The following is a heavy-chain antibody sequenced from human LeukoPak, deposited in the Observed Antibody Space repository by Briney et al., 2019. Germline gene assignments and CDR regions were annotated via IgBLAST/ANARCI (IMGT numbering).Heavy chain of an antibody. J-gene: IGHJ4*02. D-gene: IGHD1-7*01. CDR2: IIPILGTA. V-gene: IGHV1-69*11. CDR3: ARDRWGTGTFFDY. CDR1: GGTFSSYA. Sequence: SVKVSCKASGGTFSSYAISWVRQAPGQGLEWMGRIIPILGTANYAQKFQGRVTITTDESTSTAYMELSSLRSEDTAVYYCARDRWGTGTFFDYWGQGTLVTVSS.